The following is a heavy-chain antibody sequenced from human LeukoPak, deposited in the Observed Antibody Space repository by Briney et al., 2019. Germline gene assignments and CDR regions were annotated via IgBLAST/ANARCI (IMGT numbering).Heavy chain of an antibody. J-gene: IGHJ4*02. CDR3: ARVGEMATIAGY. V-gene: IGHV1-46*01. CDR2: INPGGGST. Sequence: ASVKVFCKASGYTFTSYYMHWVRQAPGQGLEWMGIINPGGGSTSYAQKFQGRVTMTRDTSTSTVYMELSSLRSEDTAVYYCARVGEMATIAGYWGQGTLVTVSS. CDR1: GYTFTSYY. D-gene: IGHD5-24*01.